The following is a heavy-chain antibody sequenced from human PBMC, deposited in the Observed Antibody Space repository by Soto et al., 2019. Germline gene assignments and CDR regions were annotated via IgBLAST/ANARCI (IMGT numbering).Heavy chain of an antibody. D-gene: IGHD3-10*01. J-gene: IGHJ4*02. CDR1: GFTFSNYW. V-gene: IGHV3-74*01. CDR3: GRGASGSYRLDY. Sequence: EVQLVESGGGLVQPGGSLRLSCAASGFTFSNYWMHWVRQAPGKGLVWVSRINGDGTGTNYADSVKGQFTISRDNAKNPLYLQMNSLRAEDTAVYYCGRGASGSYRLDYWGQGTLVTVSS. CDR2: INGDGTGT.